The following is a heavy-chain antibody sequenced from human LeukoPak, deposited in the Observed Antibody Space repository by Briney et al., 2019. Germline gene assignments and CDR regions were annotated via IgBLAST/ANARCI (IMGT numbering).Heavy chain of an antibody. Sequence: GSLSLSCAASGFTFSSYSMNWVRPAPGKGLEWVSYISSSGSTIYYADSVKGRFTISRDNSKNTLYLQMNSLRAEDTAIYYCAREPDFDYWGQGTLVTVSS. V-gene: IGHV3-48*01. CDR3: AREPDFDY. CDR2: ISSSGSTI. CDR1: GFTFSSYS. J-gene: IGHJ4*02.